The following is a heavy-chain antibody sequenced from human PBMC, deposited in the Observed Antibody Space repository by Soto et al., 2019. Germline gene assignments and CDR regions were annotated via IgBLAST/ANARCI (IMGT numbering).Heavy chain of an antibody. CDR3: ASDTIFGVAPYWFDP. CDR1: GGTFSSYT. Sequence: SVKVSCKASGGTFSSYTISWVRQAPGQGLEWMGRIIPILGIANYAQKFQGRVTITADKSTSTAYMELSSLRSEDTAVYYCASDTIFGVAPYWFDPWGQGTLVTVSS. D-gene: IGHD3-3*01. CDR2: IIPILGIA. J-gene: IGHJ5*02. V-gene: IGHV1-69*02.